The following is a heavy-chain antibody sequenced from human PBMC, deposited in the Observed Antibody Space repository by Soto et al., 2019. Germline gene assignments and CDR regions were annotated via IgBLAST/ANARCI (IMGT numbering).Heavy chain of an antibody. CDR3: AAWPGYSYGDLRY. V-gene: IGHV1-24*01. Sequence: ASVKVSCKVSGYTLTELSMHWVRQAPGKGLEWMGGFDPEDGETIYAQKFQGRVTMTEDTSTDTAYMEPSSLRSEDTAVYYCAAWPGYSYGDLRYWGQGTLVTVSS. D-gene: IGHD5-18*01. J-gene: IGHJ4*02. CDR2: FDPEDGET. CDR1: GYTLTELS.